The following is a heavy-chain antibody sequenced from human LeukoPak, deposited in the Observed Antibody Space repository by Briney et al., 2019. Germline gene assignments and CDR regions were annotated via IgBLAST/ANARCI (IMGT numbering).Heavy chain of an antibody. V-gene: IGHV3-30-3*01. D-gene: IGHD2-21*02. J-gene: IGHJ4*02. CDR3: ARGALTVNFDY. CDR1: GXIFTTYT. Sequence: PGGSLRLSCAASGXIFTTYTVHWVRQAPGKGLEWVAVISYDGSNRFYADSVKGRFTISGDNSKNTLYLQMNSLRADDTAVYSCARGALTVNFDYWGQGTLVTVSS. CDR2: ISYDGSNR.